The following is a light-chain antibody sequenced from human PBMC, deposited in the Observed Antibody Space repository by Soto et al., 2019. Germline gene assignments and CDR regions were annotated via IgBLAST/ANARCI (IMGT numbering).Light chain of an antibody. CDR3: QQLNGYQLA. V-gene: IGKV1-9*01. CDR1: QAMSTY. Sequence: DIQLTQSPSFLSVSVGDTVTITCRASQAMSTYLAWYQQKPGKVPKLLIRSASTLQSGVPPRFSGGGSGTEFTLTISTLQPDDSGIYYCQQLNGYQLAFGGGTNVEIK. CDR2: SAS. J-gene: IGKJ4*01.